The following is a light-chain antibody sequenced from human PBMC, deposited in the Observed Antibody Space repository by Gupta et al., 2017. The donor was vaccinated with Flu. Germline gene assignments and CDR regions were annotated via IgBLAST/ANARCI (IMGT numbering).Light chain of an antibody. J-gene: IGLJ1*01. CDR2: EVS. CDR3: SSDTVSNTHV. Sequence: QSALTPPASVSASPGQSITIPCIGTSSDVGGYNYVSCYQQHPGKAPTLMIYEVSNRPSGVSIRFSGSKSDNTASLTISGLQAEDEADYYCSSDTVSNTHVFGTGTKVTVL. CDR1: SSDVGGYNY. V-gene: IGLV2-14*01.